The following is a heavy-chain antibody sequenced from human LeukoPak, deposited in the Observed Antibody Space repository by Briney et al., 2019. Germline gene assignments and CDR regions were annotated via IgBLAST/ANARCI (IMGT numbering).Heavy chain of an antibody. V-gene: IGHV3-33*01. J-gene: IGHJ4*02. D-gene: IGHD3-10*01. CDR3: ARGPTYGSGSYLFDY. CDR2: IWYDGSNK. CDR1: GFTFSSYG. Sequence: GGSLRLSCAASGFTFSSYGMHWVRQAPGKGLEWVAVIWYDGSNKYCADSVKGRFTISRDNSKNTLYLQMNSLRAEDTAVYYCARGPTYGSGSYLFDYWGQGTLVTVSS.